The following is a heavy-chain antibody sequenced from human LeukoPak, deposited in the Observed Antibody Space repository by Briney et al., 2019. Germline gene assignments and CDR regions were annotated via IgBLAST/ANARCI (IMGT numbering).Heavy chain of an antibody. V-gene: IGHV1-18*01. CDR1: GYTFTSYG. J-gene: IGHJ3*02. D-gene: IGHD3-10*01. Sequence: ASVKVSCKASGYTFTSYGISWVRQAPGQGLEWMGWISAYNGNTNYAQKLQGRVTMTTDTSTSTAYMELRSLRSDDTAVYYCARDSPIKGWFGELFRAFDIWGQGTMVTVSS. CDR3: ARDSPIKGWFGELFRAFDI. CDR2: ISAYNGNT.